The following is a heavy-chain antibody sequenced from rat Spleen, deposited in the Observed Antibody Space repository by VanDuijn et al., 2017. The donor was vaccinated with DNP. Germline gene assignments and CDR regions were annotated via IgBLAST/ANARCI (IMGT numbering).Heavy chain of an antibody. V-gene: IGHV5-17*01. CDR1: GFTFSDSA. CDR2: IIYDGSHT. D-gene: IGHD1-5*01. CDR3: ARSLLGYNMDPFAY. Sequence: EVQLVESGGGVVQPGNSLKLSCAASGFTFSDSAMAWVRQSPKMGLEWVATIIYDGSHTFYRDSVQGRLTISRDNAKTTLYLQMDSLRSEDSATYYCARSLLGYNMDPFAYWGQGTLVTVSS. J-gene: IGHJ3*01.